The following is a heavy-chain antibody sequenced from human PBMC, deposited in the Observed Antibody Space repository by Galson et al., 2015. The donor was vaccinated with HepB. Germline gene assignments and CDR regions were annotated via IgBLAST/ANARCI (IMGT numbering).Heavy chain of an antibody. Sequence: SLRLSCAASGFTFSTYGMHWVRQTPGKGLEWVAGIWYDGSSTYYGDSVKGRFTISRDNFKNTLYLQMNSLRAEDTALYYCARAQITMMTGYFDSWGQGTLVTVSS. CDR2: IWYDGSST. CDR1: GFTFSTYG. J-gene: IGHJ4*02. CDR3: ARAQITMMTGYFDS. D-gene: IGHD3-22*01. V-gene: IGHV3-33*01.